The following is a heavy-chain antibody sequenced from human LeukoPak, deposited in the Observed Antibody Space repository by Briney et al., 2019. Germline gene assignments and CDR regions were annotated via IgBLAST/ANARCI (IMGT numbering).Heavy chain of an antibody. Sequence: SQTLSPTSTVSGGSISSGDYYWSWIRQPPGKGLEWIGYIYYSGSTYYNPSLKSRVTISVDTSKNQFSLKLSSVTAADTAVYYCAREGTTVTTREWFDPWGQGTLVTVSS. D-gene: IGHD4-17*01. J-gene: IGHJ5*02. CDR1: GGSISSGDYY. CDR3: AREGTTVTTREWFDP. CDR2: IYYSGST. V-gene: IGHV4-30-4*08.